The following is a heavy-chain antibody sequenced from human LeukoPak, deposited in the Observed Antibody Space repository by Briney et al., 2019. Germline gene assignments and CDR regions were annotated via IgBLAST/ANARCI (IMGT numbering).Heavy chain of an antibody. Sequence: GESLKISCRGSGYTFTNFWLAWVRQVPGKGLEWMGIIYPGDSDTRYSPSFEGQVTFSADKSINTAYLQWTSLKASDTAMYYCARLTMRGLVADIWGQGTMVTVSS. CDR2: IYPGDSDT. CDR1: GYTFTNFW. D-gene: IGHD4/OR15-4a*01. V-gene: IGHV5-51*01. J-gene: IGHJ3*02. CDR3: ARLTMRGLVADI.